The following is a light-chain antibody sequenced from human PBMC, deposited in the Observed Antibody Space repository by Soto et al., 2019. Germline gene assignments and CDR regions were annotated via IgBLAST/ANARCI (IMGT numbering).Light chain of an antibody. CDR1: QSVSGY. J-gene: IGKJ4*01. Sequence: EIVLTQSPATLSLSPGERATLSCRASQSVSGYLAWYQQKPGQAPRLLIYGASSRATGIPDRFSGSRSGAEFTLTISSLQSEDFAVYYCQHYVTWPLTFGGGTKVDIK. V-gene: IGKV3D-15*01. CDR3: QHYVTWPLT. CDR2: GAS.